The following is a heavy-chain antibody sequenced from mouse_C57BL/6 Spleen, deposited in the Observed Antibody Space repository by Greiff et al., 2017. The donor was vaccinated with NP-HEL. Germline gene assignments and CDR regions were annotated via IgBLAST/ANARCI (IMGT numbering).Heavy chain of an antibody. V-gene: IGHV5-4*01. Sequence: EVKVVESGGGLVKPGGSLKLSCAASGFTFSSYAMSWVRQTPEKRLEWVATISDGGSYTYYPDNVKGRFTISRDNAKNNLYLQMSHLKSEDTAMYYCARESSPYYYGSSEGYAMDYWGQGTSVTVSS. D-gene: IGHD1-1*01. CDR3: ARESSPYYYGSSEGYAMDY. CDR1: GFTFSSYA. CDR2: ISDGGSYT. J-gene: IGHJ4*01.